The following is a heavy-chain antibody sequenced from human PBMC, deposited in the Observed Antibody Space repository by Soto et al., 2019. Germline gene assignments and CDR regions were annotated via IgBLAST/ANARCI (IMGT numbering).Heavy chain of an antibody. V-gene: IGHV3-33*01. CDR2: IWYDGSNK. CDR1: GFPFSSYG. J-gene: IGHJ4*02. CDR3: ARDLSYGDYGIFDY. D-gene: IGHD4-17*01. Sequence: PGGSMRLSCAASGFPFSSYGMHWVRQAPGKGLEWVAVIWYDGSNKYYADSVKGRFTISRDNSKNTLYLQMNSLRAEDTAVYYCARDLSYGDYGIFDYWGQGTLVTVSS.